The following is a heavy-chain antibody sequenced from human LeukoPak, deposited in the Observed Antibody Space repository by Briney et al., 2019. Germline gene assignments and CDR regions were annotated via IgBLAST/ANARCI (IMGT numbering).Heavy chain of an antibody. CDR2: INMGTENP. V-gene: IGHV7-4-1*02. J-gene: IGHJ4*02. Sequence: ASVKISCKASGYPFTFYAVYWVRQAPRQGLEWMGWINMGTENPTYAQDFTGRFAFSLDTAVSTAYLQISSLKAEDTAVYYCVRDSLIKGASTLDHWGQGTLVTVSS. D-gene: IGHD1-26*01. CDR1: GYPFTFYA. CDR3: VRDSLIKGASTLDH.